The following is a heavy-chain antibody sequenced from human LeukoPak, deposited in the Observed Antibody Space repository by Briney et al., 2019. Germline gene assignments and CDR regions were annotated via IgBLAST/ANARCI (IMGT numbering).Heavy chain of an antibody. Sequence: LSLTCAVSGGSISSSNWWSWVRQAPGKGLEWVSYISDGGSTIYYADSVKGRFTISRDNAKNSLYLQMNSLRAEDTALYYCARALHFDLWGRGTLVTVSS. CDR3: ARALHFDL. J-gene: IGHJ2*01. D-gene: IGHD1-26*01. CDR2: ISDGGSTI. V-gene: IGHV3-48*03. CDR1: GGSISSSN.